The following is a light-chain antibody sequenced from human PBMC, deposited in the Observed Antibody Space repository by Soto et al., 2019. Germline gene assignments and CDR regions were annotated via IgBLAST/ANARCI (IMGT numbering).Light chain of an antibody. J-gene: IGKJ1*01. CDR3: QQYNSYWT. CDR2: KAS. CDR1: QTIRSW. Sequence: DIQMTQSPSTLSGSVGDRVAITCRASQTIRSWLAWYQQKPGKAPKLLIYKASSLESGVPSRFSGSGSGTEFTLTISSLQPDDFATYYCQQYNSYWTFGQGTKVDIK. V-gene: IGKV1-5*03.